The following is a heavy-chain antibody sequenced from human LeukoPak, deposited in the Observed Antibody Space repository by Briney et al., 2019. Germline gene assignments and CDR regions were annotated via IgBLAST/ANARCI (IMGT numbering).Heavy chain of an antibody. CDR1: GGSISSYY. D-gene: IGHD6-13*01. J-gene: IGHJ5*02. CDR3: ATRWGRMNRQQLPRNWFDP. Sequence: SETLSLTCTVSGGSISSYYWSWLRQPPGKGLEWIGYIYYSGSTNYNPSLKSRVTISVDTSKNQFSLKLSSVTAADTAVYYCATRWGRMNRQQLPRNWFDPWGQGTLVTVSS. CDR2: IYYSGST. V-gene: IGHV4-59*12.